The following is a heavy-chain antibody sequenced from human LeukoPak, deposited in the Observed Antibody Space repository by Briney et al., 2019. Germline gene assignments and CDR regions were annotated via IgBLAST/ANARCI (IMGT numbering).Heavy chain of an antibody. D-gene: IGHD1-26*01. CDR3: AKGGGSYFDAFDI. Sequence: PGGSLRLSCAASGFTFSSYEMNWVRQAPGKGLEWLSYISSSGSTIYYADSVKGRFTISRDNSKNTLYLHVNSLRPEDTAVYYCAKGGGSYFDAFDIWGQGTMVIVSS. CDR2: ISSSGSTI. J-gene: IGHJ3*02. CDR1: GFTFSSYE. V-gene: IGHV3-48*03.